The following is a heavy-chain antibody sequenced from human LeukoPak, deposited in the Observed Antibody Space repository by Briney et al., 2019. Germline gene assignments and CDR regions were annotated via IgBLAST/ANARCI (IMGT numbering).Heavy chain of an antibody. J-gene: IGHJ4*02. CDR3: ARSSSGWYCVDY. D-gene: IGHD6-19*01. CDR1: GFTFSRYA. CDR2: ISYDGSNK. Sequence: PGGSLRLSCAASGFTFSRYAMHWVRQAPGKGLEWVAVISYDGSNKYYADSVKGRFTISRDNSKNTLYLQMNSLRAEDTAVYYCARSSSGWYCVDYWGQGTLVTVSS. V-gene: IGHV3-30*04.